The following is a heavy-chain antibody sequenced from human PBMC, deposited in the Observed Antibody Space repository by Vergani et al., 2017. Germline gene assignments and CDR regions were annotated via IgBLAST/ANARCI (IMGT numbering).Heavy chain of an antibody. D-gene: IGHD3-22*01. Sequence: QLQLQESGPGLVKPSETLSLTCTVSGGSITYGAFYWGWIRQSPGKGLEWIGSIYYSENKFYNPSLVSRVTLSIDTTKNQFSLKLKSVTAADTAVYYCARCFRDEGMIYGGTVENWFDPWGQETLVTVSS. CDR2: IYYSENK. CDR3: ARCFRDEGMIYGGTVENWFDP. V-gene: IGHV4-39*01. CDR1: GGSITYGAFY. J-gene: IGHJ5*02.